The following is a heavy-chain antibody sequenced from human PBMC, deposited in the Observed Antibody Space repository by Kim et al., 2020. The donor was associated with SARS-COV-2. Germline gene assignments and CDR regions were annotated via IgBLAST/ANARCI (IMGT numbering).Heavy chain of an antibody. CDR2: IYYSGST. D-gene: IGHD3-16*02. CDR3: ARAPGGYYVWGSYRFDY. Sequence: SETLSLTCTVSGGSISSSSYYWGWIRQPPGKGLEWIGSIYYSGSTYYNPSLKSRVTISVDTSKNQFSLKLSSVTAADTAVYYCARAPGGYYVWGSYRFDYWGQGTLVTVSS. J-gene: IGHJ4*02. V-gene: IGHV4-39*07. CDR1: GGSISSSSYY.